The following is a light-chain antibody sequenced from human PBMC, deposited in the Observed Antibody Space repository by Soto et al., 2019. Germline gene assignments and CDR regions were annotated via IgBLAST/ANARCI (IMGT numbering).Light chain of an antibody. J-gene: IGKJ4*01. Sequence: DIQMTQSPSSLSASIGDRVTITFQASQDISNYLNWYQQKPGKAPKLLIYDASNLETGVPSRFSGSGSGTDFTFTISSLQPEDIATYYCQQYDNLASFGGGTKVDIK. CDR3: QQYDNLAS. CDR2: DAS. V-gene: IGKV1-33*01. CDR1: QDISNY.